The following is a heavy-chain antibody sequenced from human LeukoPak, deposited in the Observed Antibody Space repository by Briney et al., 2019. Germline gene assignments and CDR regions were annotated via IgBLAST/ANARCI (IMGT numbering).Heavy chain of an antibody. CDR1: GYTFTGYY. D-gene: IGHD6-13*01. V-gene: IGHV1-2*02. CDR3: ARAPKRSAAGTLDY. CDR2: INPNSGGT. Sequence: ASVKVSCKASGYTFTGYYMHWVRQAPGQGREWMGWINPNSGGTNYAQKFQGRVTMTRDTSISTAYMELSRLRSDDTAVYYCARAPKRSAAGTLDYWGQGTLVTVSS. J-gene: IGHJ4*02.